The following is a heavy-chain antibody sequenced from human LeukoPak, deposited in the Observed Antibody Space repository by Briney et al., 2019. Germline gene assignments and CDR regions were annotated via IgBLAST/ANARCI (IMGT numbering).Heavy chain of an antibody. D-gene: IGHD5-18*01. V-gene: IGHV4-59*01. CDR2: SYYSGST. CDR3: ARTTEGGYTYDYFSYYYMDV. J-gene: IGHJ6*03. Sequence: SETLSLTCTVSGGSISSYYWSWIRQPPGKGLEWIGYSYYSGSTNYNPSPKNRVTISVDTSKNQFSLKLSSVTAADTAVYYCARTTEGGYTYDYFSYYYMDVWGKGTTVTISS. CDR1: GGSISSYY.